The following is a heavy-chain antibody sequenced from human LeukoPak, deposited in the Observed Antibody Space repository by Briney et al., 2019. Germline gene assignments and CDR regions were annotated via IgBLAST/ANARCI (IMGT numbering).Heavy chain of an antibody. CDR3: ASHFDWLSNPYFDY. V-gene: IGHV3-23*01. CDR1: GFTFSSYG. Sequence: PGGTLRLSCAASGFTFSSYGMSWVRQAPGKGLEWVSAISGSGGSTYYADSVKGRFTISRDNSKNTLYLQMNSLRAEDTAVYYCASHFDWLSNPYFDYWGQGALVTVSS. D-gene: IGHD3-9*01. CDR2: ISGSGGST. J-gene: IGHJ4*02.